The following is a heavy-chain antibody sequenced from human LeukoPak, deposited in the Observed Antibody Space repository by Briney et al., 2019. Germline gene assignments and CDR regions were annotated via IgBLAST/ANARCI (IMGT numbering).Heavy chain of an antibody. V-gene: IGHV3-23*01. CDR2: ISDSGGNT. CDR3: ARVFNQASMYAFDV. D-gene: IGHD2/OR15-2a*01. Sequence: GGSLRLSCAASGFTFSSYAMGWVRQAPGKGLEWVSAISDSGGNTYYADSVNGRFTISRDNSKNTLYLQMHSLRAEDTAMYYCARVFNQASMYAFDVWGQGTMVTVSS. J-gene: IGHJ3*01. CDR1: GFTFSSYA.